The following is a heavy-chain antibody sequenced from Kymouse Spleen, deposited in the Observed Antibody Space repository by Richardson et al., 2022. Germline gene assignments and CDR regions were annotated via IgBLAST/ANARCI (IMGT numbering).Heavy chain of an antibody. CDR3: TTQQLPYYYYYYGMDV. J-gene: IGHJ6*02. CDR2: IKSKTDGGTT. V-gene: IGHV3-15*01. CDR1: GFTFSNAW. D-gene: IGHD6-13*01. Sequence: EVQLVESGGGLVKPGGSLRLSCAASGFTFSNAWMSWVRQAPGKGLEWVGRIKSKTDGGTTDYAAPVKGRFTISRDDSKNTLYLQMNSLKTEDTAVYYCTTQQLPYYYYYYGMDVWGQGTTVTVSS.